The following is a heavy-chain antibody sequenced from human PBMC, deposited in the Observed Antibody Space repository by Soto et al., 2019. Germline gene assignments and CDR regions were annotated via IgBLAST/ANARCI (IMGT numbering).Heavy chain of an antibody. CDR2: INWNGGRT. CDR1: GFTFDDYG. J-gene: IGHJ6*03. CDR3: ARSGNIVATTNYYMDV. V-gene: IGHV3-20*04. Sequence: EVQLVESGGGVVRPGGSLRLSCVASGFTFDDYGMHWVRQAPGKGLEWVSGINWNGGRTGYPGSMKGRFIISRDNAKNSLYLQMSSLRAEYTALYYCARSGNIVATTNYYMDVWGNGTTVTVSS. D-gene: IGHD5-12*01.